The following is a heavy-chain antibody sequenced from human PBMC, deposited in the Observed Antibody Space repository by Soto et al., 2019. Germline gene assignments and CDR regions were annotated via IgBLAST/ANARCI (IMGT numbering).Heavy chain of an antibody. Sequence: GGSLRLSCAASGFTFSSYGMHWVRQAPGKGLEWVAVIWYDGSNKYYADSVKGRFTISRDNSKNTLYLQMNSLRAEDTAVYYCARDRGLNIVVVPAAISRGGMDVWGQGTTVTVSS. CDR1: GFTFSSYG. J-gene: IGHJ6*02. CDR3: ARDRGLNIVVVPAAISRGGMDV. CDR2: IWYDGSNK. V-gene: IGHV3-33*01. D-gene: IGHD2-2*02.